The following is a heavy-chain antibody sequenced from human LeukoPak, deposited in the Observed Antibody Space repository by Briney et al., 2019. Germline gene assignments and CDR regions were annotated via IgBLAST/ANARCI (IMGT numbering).Heavy chain of an antibody. CDR3: ARGKWELLSHYWCFDL. CDR2: INHSGST. V-gene: IGHV4-34*01. J-gene: IGHJ2*01. CDR1: GGSFSGYY. Sequence: SQTLSLTCAVYGGSFSGYYWSWIRQPPGKGLEWIGEINHSGSTNYNPSLKSRVTISVDTSKNQFSLQLNSVTPEDTAVYCARGKWELLSHYWCFDLWGRGTLVTVSS. D-gene: IGHD1-26*01.